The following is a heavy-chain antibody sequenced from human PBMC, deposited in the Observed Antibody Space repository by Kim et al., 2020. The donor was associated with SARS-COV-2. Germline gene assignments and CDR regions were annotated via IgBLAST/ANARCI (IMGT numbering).Heavy chain of an antibody. CDR1: GFTFDDYA. CDR2: ISWNSGSI. J-gene: IGHJ4*02. CDR3: AKVHSSSYPFDY. V-gene: IGHV3-9*01. D-gene: IGHD6-13*01. Sequence: GRSLRLSCAASGFTFDDYAMHWVRQAPGKGLEWVSGISWNSGSIGYADSVKGRFTISRDNATNSLYLQMNTLRAEDTALYYCAKVHSSSYPFDYWGQGTL.